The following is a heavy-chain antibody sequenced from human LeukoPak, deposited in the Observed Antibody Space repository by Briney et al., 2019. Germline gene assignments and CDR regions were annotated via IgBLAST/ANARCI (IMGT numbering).Heavy chain of an antibody. Sequence: GRSLRLSCAASGFTFDDYAMHWVRQAPGKGLEWVSGISWNSGSKGYADSVKGRFTISRDNAKNSLYLQMNSLRAEDTALYYCATVTTGAFDIWGQGTMVTVSS. J-gene: IGHJ3*02. D-gene: IGHD4-17*01. CDR1: GFTFDDYA. CDR2: ISWNSGSK. CDR3: ATVTTGAFDI. V-gene: IGHV3-9*01.